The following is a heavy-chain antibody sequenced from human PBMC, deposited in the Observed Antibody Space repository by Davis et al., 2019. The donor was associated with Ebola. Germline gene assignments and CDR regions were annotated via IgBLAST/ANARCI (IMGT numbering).Heavy chain of an antibody. Sequence: SVKGRFTISRDNSKNTLYLQMNSLRAEDTAVYYCAKADWKYYYYGMDVWGQGTTVTVSS. CDR3: AKADWKYYYYGMDV. V-gene: IGHV3-30*02. J-gene: IGHJ6*02. D-gene: IGHD1-1*01.